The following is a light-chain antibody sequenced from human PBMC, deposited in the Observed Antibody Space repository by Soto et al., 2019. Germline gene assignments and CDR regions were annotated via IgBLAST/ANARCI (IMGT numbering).Light chain of an antibody. V-gene: IGKV1-39*01. CDR2: SAS. Sequence: DIQMTQSTSSLSASVGDRVTITCRASQSISKYLNWYQQKPGKAPKLLMYSASSLLSGVPARFSGTGSGTDFTLTISSLQPEDFATYYCQQSNSVPFTFGGGTAVE. CDR3: QQSNSVPFT. CDR1: QSISKY. J-gene: IGKJ4*01.